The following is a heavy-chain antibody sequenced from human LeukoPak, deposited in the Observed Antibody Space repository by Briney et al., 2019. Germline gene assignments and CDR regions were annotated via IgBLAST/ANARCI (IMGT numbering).Heavy chain of an antibody. CDR3: ARTNYDILTGYLKKTNYFDY. CDR2: IIPIFGTA. V-gene: IGHV1-69*13. Sequence: SVKVSCKASGGTFSNYAISWVRQAAGQGLEWMGGIIPIFGTANYAQKFQGRVTITADESTSTAYMELSSLRSEDTAVYYCARTNYDILTGYLKKTNYFDYWGQGTLVTVSS. D-gene: IGHD3-9*01. J-gene: IGHJ4*02. CDR1: GGTFSNYA.